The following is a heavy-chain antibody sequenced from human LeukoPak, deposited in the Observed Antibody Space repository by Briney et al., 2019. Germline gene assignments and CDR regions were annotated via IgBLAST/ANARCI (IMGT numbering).Heavy chain of an antibody. D-gene: IGHD4-11*01. V-gene: IGHV4-38-2*02. J-gene: IGHJ3*02. CDR2: IDQGGNN. Sequence: SEKLSFTCSVSTYSITSVNCWRQARGSRREGLEWIGPIDQGGNNSKKLSLRSRVNMHISTSTNHIVLKIMSVTAADTAVYFSVREFAGFYSNAPFDICGGGGLVTVSS. CDR1: TYSITSVNC. CDR3: VREFAGFYSNAPFDI.